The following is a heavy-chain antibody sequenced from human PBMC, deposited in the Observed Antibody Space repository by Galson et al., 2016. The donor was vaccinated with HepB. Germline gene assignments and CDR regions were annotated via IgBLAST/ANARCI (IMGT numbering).Heavy chain of an antibody. D-gene: IGHD1-26*01. J-gene: IGHJ4*02. Sequence: SLRLSCAASGFTFSSYSMNWVRQAPGKGLEWVSSISSSSSYIYYAGSVKGRFTISRDNAKNSLYLQMNSLRAEDTAVYYCARGDIVGAIFDYWGQGPWSPSPQ. V-gene: IGHV3-21*01. CDR2: ISSSSSYI. CDR1: GFTFSSYS. CDR3: ARGDIVGAIFDY.